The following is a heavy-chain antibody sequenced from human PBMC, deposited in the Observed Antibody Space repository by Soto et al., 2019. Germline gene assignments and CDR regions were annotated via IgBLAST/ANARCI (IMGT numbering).Heavy chain of an antibody. CDR2: ISIRGSPT. Sequence: SGGSLRLSCAASGFTFSGYTMNWVRQAPGKGLEWISYISIRGSPTYNADSVKGRFTISRDNAKNSLYLQMNSLRDEDTAVYYCARDFAYAFDIWGQGTMVTVSS. J-gene: IGHJ3*02. CDR1: GFTFSGYT. CDR3: ARDFAYAFDI. V-gene: IGHV3-48*02.